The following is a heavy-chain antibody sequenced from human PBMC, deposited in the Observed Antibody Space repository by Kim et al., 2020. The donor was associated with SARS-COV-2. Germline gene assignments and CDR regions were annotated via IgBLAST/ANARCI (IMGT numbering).Heavy chain of an antibody. V-gene: IGHV3-7*03. Sequence: GGSLRLSCAASGFTFSSYWMSWVRQAPGKGLEWVANIKQDGSEKYYVDSVKGRFTISRDNAKNSLYLQMNSLRAEDTAVYYCARDPGVYYYDSSGNFDYWGQGTLVTVSS. CDR2: IKQDGSEK. D-gene: IGHD3-22*01. CDR1: GFTFSSYW. CDR3: ARDPGVYYYDSSGNFDY. J-gene: IGHJ4*02.